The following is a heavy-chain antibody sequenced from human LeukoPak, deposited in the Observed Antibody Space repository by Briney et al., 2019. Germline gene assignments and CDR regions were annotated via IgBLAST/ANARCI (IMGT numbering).Heavy chain of an antibody. CDR1: GYSFTSYW. CDR2: IYPGDSDT. J-gene: IGHJ4*02. Sequence: GESLKISCKGSGYSFTSYWIGWVRQMPGKGLEWMGIIYPGDSDTRYSPSFQGQVTISADKSISTAYLQWSSLKASDTAMYYCARALYYDFWAPPPGYHFDYWGQGTLVTVSS. V-gene: IGHV5-51*01. CDR3: ARALYYDFWAPPPGYHFDY. D-gene: IGHD3-3*01.